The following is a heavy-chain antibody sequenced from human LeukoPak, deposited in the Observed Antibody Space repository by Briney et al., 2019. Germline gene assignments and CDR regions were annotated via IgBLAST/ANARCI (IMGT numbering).Heavy chain of an antibody. D-gene: IGHD6-19*01. V-gene: IGHV4-39*01. Sequence: SETLSLTCTVSGGSISSSSYYWGWIRQPPGKGLEWIGSIYYSGSTYYNPSLKSRVTISVDTSKNQFSLKLSSVTAADTAVYYCARHVASSGWYLEFDYWGQGTLVTVSS. CDR3: ARHVASSGWYLEFDY. CDR2: IYYSGST. CDR1: GGSISSSSYY. J-gene: IGHJ4*02.